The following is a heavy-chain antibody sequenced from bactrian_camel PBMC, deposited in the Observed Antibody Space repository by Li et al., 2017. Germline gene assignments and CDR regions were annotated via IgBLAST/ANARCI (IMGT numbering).Heavy chain of an antibody. Sequence: VQLVESGGGSAQAGGSPRLTCVLTESHNVDYCMGWYRQTTGKEREEVAVIDADGETTYADSVKGRFTISQDNATNMLYLQMNSLKPEDTAMYYCAAAPWSLSRADVAHLRPGDFDYWGQGTQVTVS. V-gene: IGHV3S55*01. CDR1: ESHNVDYC. CDR2: IDADGET. J-gene: IGHJ6*01. CDR3: AAAPWSLSRADVAHLRPGDFDY.